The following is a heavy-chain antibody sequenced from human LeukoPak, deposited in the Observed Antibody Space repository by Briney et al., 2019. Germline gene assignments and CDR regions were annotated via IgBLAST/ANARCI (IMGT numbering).Heavy chain of an antibody. CDR2: IRFDGSTK. J-gene: IGHJ4*02. V-gene: IGHV3-33*01. D-gene: IGHD5-12*01. Sequence: PGRSLRLSCAASGFTFSNYGVHWVGQAPGKGLEWVAVIRFDGSTKYYADSVRGRFTISRDNSKNTVYLEMNSLRAEDTAVYYCARAYSRESGYDFVFENWGQGTLVSVSS. CDR3: ARAYSRESGYDFVFEN. CDR1: GFTFSNYG.